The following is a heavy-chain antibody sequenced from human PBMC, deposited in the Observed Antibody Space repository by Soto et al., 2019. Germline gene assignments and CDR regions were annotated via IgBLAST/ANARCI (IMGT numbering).Heavy chain of an antibody. CDR2: ISYDGSNK. V-gene: IGHV3-30*03. CDR1: GFTFSSYG. Sequence: PGGSLRLSCAASGFTFSSYGMHWVRQAPGKGLEWVAVISYDGSNKYYADSVKGRFTISRDNAKNSLYLQMNSLRDEDTAVYYCARGGGIFVYWGQGTLVTVSS. CDR3: ARGGGIFVY. J-gene: IGHJ4*02. D-gene: IGHD3-16*01.